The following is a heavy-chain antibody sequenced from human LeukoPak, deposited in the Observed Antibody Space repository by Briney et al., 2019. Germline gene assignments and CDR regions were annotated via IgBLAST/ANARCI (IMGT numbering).Heavy chain of an antibody. CDR1: GDSVSSNFAA. J-gene: IGHJ3*02. CDR2: TYYRSQWYN. CDR3: AGESRDAFDI. Sequence: PSQTLSLTCAISGDSVSSNFAAWNWIRQSPSRGLEWLGRTYYRSQWYNDYVVSVKSRIIISPDTSKNQLSLQLNSVTPEDTAVYYCAGESRDAFDIWGQGTMVTVSS. V-gene: IGHV6-1*01.